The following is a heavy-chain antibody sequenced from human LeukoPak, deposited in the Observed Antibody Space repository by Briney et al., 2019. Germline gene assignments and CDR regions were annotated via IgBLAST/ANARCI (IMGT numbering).Heavy chain of an antibody. D-gene: IGHD1-26*01. V-gene: IGHV1-18*01. CDR3: ARVALLWGATKPFDY. Sequence: ASVKVSCKPSGYTFTTHGITWVRQAPGQGLEWMGWITTYNGNTNYAQKFQGRVTMTTDTSTSTAYMELRSLRSDDTAVYYCARVALLWGATKPFDYWGQGTLVTVSS. CDR1: GYTFTTHG. CDR2: ITTYNGNT. J-gene: IGHJ4*02.